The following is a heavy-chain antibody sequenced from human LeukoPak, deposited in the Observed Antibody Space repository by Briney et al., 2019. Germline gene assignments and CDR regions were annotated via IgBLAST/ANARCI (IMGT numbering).Heavy chain of an antibody. D-gene: IGHD1-26*01. CDR3: ARERPLVGAYDY. CDR1: GYTFTSYD. CDR2: ISAYNGNT. Sequence: GASVKVSCKASGYTFTSYDINWVRQATGQGLEWMGWISAYNGNTNYAQKLQGRVTMTTDTSTSTAYMELRSLRSDDTAVYYCARERPLVGAYDYWGQGTLVTVSS. V-gene: IGHV1-18*01. J-gene: IGHJ4*02.